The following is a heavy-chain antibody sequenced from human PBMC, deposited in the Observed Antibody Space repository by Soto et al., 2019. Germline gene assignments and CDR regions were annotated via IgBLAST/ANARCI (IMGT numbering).Heavy chain of an antibody. J-gene: IGHJ4*02. V-gene: IGHV4-30-4*08. CDR1: GGSISSSDYY. CDR2: IYYSGST. Sequence: SETLSLTCNVSGGSISSSDYYWTWLRQDPGKGLEWIGYIYYSGSTYYNPSLKSRVTISVDTSKNQFSLKLSSVTAADTAVYYCASQSLELDYWGQGTLVTVSS. D-gene: IGHD1-26*01. CDR3: ASQSLELDY.